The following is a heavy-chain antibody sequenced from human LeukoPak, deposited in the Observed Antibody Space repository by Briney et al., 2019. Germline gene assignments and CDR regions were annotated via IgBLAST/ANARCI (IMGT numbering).Heavy chain of an antibody. D-gene: IGHD5-18*01. J-gene: IGHJ4*02. CDR2: ISGSGGST. CDR3: AKDGYSYGSYYFDY. V-gene: IGHV3-23*01. CDR1: GFTFSSYA. Sequence: GGSLRLSCAASGFTFSSYAMSWVRQAPGKGLEWVSAISGSGGSTYYADSVKGRFTISRDNSKNTLYLQMNSLGAEDTAVYYCAKDGYSYGSYYFDYWGQGTLVTVSS.